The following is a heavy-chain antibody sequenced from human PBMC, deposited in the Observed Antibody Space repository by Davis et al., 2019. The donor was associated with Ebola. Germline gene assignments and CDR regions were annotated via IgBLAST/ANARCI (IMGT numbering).Heavy chain of an antibody. CDR3: ARVLVVVAATFDYYYYGMDV. D-gene: IGHD2-15*01. CDR1: GFTFSSYS. J-gene: IGHJ6*02. Sequence: PGGSLRLSCAASGFTFSSYSMNWVRQAPGKGLEWVSYISSSSSTIYYADSVKGRFTISRDNAKNSLYLQMNSLRAEDTAVYYCARVLVVVAATFDYYYYGMDVWGQGTTVTVSS. CDR2: ISSSSSTI. V-gene: IGHV3-48*01.